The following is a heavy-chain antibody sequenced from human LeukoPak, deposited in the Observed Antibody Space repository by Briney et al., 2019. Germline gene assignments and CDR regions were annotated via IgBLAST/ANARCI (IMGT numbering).Heavy chain of an antibody. J-gene: IGHJ4*02. D-gene: IGHD3-16*01. CDR1: GITFSSYK. CDR2: ISSSASTR. V-gene: IGHV3-48*03. Sequence: GGSLRLSCAASGITFSSYKMNWVRQAPGKGLEWVSHISSSASTRYYADSVKGRFTISRDNAKNSLYLQMNRVRAEDTGVYCCARSSGGVPSADYWGQGTLVTVSS. CDR3: ARSSGGVPSADY.